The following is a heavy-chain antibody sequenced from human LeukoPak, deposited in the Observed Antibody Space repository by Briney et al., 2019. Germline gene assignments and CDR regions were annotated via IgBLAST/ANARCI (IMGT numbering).Heavy chain of an antibody. CDR1: GGSISRSTYY. CDR3: ARNVITMIIVATDAFDI. D-gene: IGHD3-22*01. J-gene: IGHJ3*02. Sequence: SETLSLTCTVSGGSISRSTYYWGWIRQPPGKGLEWIGSLYYGGSTYYNPSLKSRVTISVDTSKNQFSLKLNSVTAADTAVYYCARNVITMIIVATDAFDIWGQGTMVTVSS. CDR2: LYYGGST. V-gene: IGHV4-39*07.